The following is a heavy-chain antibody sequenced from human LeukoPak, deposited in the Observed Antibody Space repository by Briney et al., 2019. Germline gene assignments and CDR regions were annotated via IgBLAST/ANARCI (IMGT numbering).Heavy chain of an antibody. CDR3: ARDRSGWLGYFDL. CDR2: IYHSGST. Sequence: SETLSLTCAVSGYSISSGLYWGWIRQPPGKGLEWIGSIYHSGSTYYNPSLKSRVTISVDTSKNQFSLKLSSVTAADTAVYYCARDRSGWLGYFDLWGRGTLVTVSS. CDR1: GYSISSGLY. V-gene: IGHV4-38-2*02. J-gene: IGHJ2*01. D-gene: IGHD6-19*01.